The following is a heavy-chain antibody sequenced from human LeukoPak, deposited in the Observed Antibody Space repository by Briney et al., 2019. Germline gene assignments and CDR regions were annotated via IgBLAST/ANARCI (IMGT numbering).Heavy chain of an antibody. J-gene: IGHJ6*03. CDR1: GFTFSSYS. V-gene: IGHV3-21*01. CDR3: ARCAYYDFWRDYYYYMDV. D-gene: IGHD3-3*01. Sequence: PGGSLRLSCAASGFTFSSYSMNWVRQAPGKGLEWVSSISSSSSYIYYADSVKGRFTISRDNAKNSLYLQMNSLRAEDTAVYYCARCAYYDFWRDYYYYMDVWGKGTTVTVSS. CDR2: ISSSSSYI.